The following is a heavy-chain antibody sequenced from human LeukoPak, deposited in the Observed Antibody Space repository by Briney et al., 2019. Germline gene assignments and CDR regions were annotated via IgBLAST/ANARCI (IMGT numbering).Heavy chain of an antibody. Sequence: SGGSLRLSCAASGFTISSYWMHWVRQAPGKGLLWVSRINSDGSSTSYADSVKGRFTISRDNAKNTLYLQMNSLRAEDTAVYYCARRIAAAAAPYYFDYWGQGTLVTVSS. CDR1: GFTISSYW. CDR2: INSDGSST. J-gene: IGHJ4*02. D-gene: IGHD6-13*01. V-gene: IGHV3-74*01. CDR3: ARRIAAAAAPYYFDY.